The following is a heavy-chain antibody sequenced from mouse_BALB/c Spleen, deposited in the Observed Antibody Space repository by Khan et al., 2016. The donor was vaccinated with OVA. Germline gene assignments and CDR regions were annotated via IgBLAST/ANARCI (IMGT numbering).Heavy chain of an antibody. V-gene: IGHV1S132*01. CDR1: GYIFTSYW. CDR3: ARGASTSHAMDS. CDR2: IYPGTGSP. D-gene: IGHD6-2*01. J-gene: IGHJ4*01. Sequence: VQLQESGAELVRPGASVKLSCKTSGYIFTSYWIHWVKQRSGQGLEWIARIYPGTGSPYSHENFKGKATLTADTSSSTAYMQLSSLKSEDSAVYFCARGASTSHAMDSWGQGTSVTVSS.